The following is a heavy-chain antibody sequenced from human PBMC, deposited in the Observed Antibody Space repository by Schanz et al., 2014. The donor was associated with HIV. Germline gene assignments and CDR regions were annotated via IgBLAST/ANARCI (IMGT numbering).Heavy chain of an antibody. J-gene: IGHJ6*02. CDR3: ARGRQDYDFWSGAHYYYAMDV. CDR2: INPNSGDT. CDR1: GYTFTGYY. D-gene: IGHD3-3*01. V-gene: IGHV1-2*02. Sequence: QVQLVQSGAEVKKPGASVKVSCKASGYTFTGYYMHWIRQAPGQGLEWMGWINPNSGDTDYAQKFQGRVTMTTDTSTSAAYLELSSLRSEDTAVYYCARGRQDYDFWSGAHYYYAMDVWGQGTTVTVSS.